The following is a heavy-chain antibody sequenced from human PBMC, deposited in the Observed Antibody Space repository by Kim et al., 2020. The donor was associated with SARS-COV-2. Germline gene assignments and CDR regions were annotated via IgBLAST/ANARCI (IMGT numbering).Heavy chain of an antibody. CDR2: IWYDGSNK. V-gene: IGHV3-33*01. D-gene: IGHD2-2*01. CDR3: ARGSSTRTSNI. J-gene: IGHJ3*02. CDR1: GFTFSSYG. Sequence: GGSLRLSCAASGFTFSSYGMHWVRQAPGKGLEWVAVIWYDGSNKYYADSVKGRFTISRDNSKNTLYLQMNRLRAEDTAVYDCARGSSTRTSNICGHWTM.